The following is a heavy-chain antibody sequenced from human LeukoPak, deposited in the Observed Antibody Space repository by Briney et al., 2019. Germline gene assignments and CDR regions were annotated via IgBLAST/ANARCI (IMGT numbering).Heavy chain of an antibody. CDR1: GGSISTYY. V-gene: IGHV4-59*08. CDR3: ARGLHGYTYGYVPWELYYYMDV. CDR2: IYYTGST. J-gene: IGHJ6*03. D-gene: IGHD5-18*01. Sequence: SETLSLTCTLSGGSISTYYWSWVRQPPGKGLEWIGYIYYTGSTDYSPSLKSRVTISVDTSKNQFSLKMSSVSAADTAVYYCARGLHGYTYGYVPWELYYYMDVWGKGTTVTISS.